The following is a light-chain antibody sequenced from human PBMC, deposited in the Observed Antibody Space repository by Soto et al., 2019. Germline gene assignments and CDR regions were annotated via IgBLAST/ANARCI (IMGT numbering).Light chain of an antibody. CDR2: GAS. V-gene: IGKV3-20*01. J-gene: IGKJ5*01. CDR1: QSVSNRY. Sequence: EIVLTQSPGTLSLSPGEGVTLSCRASQSVSNRYLAWYQKKPGQAPRLLIYGASSRATGIPDRFSGSGSGTDFTLTISRLEPEDFAVYYCQQYDNSPITFGQGTRLDIK. CDR3: QQYDNSPIT.